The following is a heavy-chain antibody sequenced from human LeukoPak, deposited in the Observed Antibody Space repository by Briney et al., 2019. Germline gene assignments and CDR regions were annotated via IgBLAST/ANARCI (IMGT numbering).Heavy chain of an antibody. Sequence: TSETLSLTCTVSGDSTFTYDWGSIRQPPGKGLEWIGYMYYSGSTNYNPSLKSRVTISVDKSRNQVSLTLSSVTAADTAVYYCARHSLGYESEFRLGGRGTVVSVSS. CDR2: MYYSGST. D-gene: IGHD5-12*01. V-gene: IGHV4-59*08. CDR1: GDSTFTYD. J-gene: IGHJ1*01. CDR3: ARHSLGYESEFRL.